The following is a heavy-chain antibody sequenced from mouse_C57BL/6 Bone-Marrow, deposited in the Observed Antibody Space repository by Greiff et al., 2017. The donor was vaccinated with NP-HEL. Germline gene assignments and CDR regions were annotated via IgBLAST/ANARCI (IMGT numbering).Heavy chain of an antibody. V-gene: IGHV1-12*01. J-gene: IGHJ2*01. Sequence: LQQSGAELVRPFSSVQLSCKASVYTFTSYNIHWVKQTPRQGLEWIGAIYPGNGDTSYNQKFKGKATLTVDKSSSTAYMQLSSLTSEDSAVYFCASLGRTRKDSWGQGTTLTVSS. CDR1: VYTFTSYN. CDR2: IYPGNGDT. D-gene: IGHD3-1*01. CDR3: ASLGRTRKDS.